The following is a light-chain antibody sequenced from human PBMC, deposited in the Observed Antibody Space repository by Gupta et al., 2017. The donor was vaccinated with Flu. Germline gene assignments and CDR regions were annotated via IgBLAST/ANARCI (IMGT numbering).Light chain of an antibody. CDR3: AAWDDRVSGYV. J-gene: IGLJ1*01. V-gene: IGLV1-47*01. CDR2: RNN. CDR1: WSNIGYTY. Sequence: QSVLTQPPSASGTPGQGVSISCSGSWSNIGYTYVDWYQQLPGTAPKLLIYRNNQRPAGVPDRFSGSKSGTAASLAIRGLRSEDEADYYCAAWDDRVSGYVFGTGTKVTVL.